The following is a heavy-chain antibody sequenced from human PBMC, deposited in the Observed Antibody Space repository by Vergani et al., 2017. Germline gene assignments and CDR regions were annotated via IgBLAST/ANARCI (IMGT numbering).Heavy chain of an antibody. D-gene: IGHD3-22*01. Sequence: VQLQESGPGLVKPSETLSLTCTVSGGSISSYYWSWIRQPPGKGLEWIGYIYYSGSTNYNPSLKSRVTISVDTSKNQFSLKLSSVTAADTAVYYCARDQKYYYDSSGYYNWFDPWGQGTLVTVSS. CDR2: IYYSGST. CDR3: ARDQKYYYDSSGYYNWFDP. J-gene: IGHJ5*02. V-gene: IGHV4-59*01. CDR1: GGSISSYY.